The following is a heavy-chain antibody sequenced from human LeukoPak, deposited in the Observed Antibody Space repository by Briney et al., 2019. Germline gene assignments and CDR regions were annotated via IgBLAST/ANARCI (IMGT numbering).Heavy chain of an antibody. CDR2: IYYSGST. Sequence: TSETLSLTRTVSGGSISSGDHYWSWIRQPPGKGLEWIGYIYYSGSTYYNPSLKSRVTISVDTSKNQFSLKLSSVTAADTAVYYCAREGYCSSTSCYSWFDPWGQGTLVTVSS. J-gene: IGHJ5*02. CDR1: GGSISSGDHY. D-gene: IGHD2-2*01. CDR3: AREGYCSSTSCYSWFDP. V-gene: IGHV4-30-4*08.